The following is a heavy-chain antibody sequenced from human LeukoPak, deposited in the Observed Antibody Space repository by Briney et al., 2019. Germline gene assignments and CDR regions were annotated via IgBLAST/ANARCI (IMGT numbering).Heavy chain of an antibody. CDR1: GFTFSSYG. CDR2: IWYDGSNK. V-gene: IGHV3-33*01. J-gene: IGHJ4*02. CDR3: ARRNGYMGFDY. Sequence: GGSLRLSCAASGFTFSSYGMHWVRQAPGKGLEWVAVIWYDGSNKYYADSVKGRFTISRDNSKNTLYLQMNSLRVEDTAVYYCARRNGYMGFDYWGQGTLVTVSS. D-gene: IGHD1-1*01.